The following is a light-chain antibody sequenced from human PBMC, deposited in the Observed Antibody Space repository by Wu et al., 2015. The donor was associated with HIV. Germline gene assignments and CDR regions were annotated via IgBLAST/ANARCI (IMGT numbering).Light chain of an antibody. Sequence: EIVLTQSPATLSLSPGESATLSCRASQSVSTYVAWYQQKPGQAPRLLIYDTSNRATGIPARFSGSGSGRDFTLTISSLEPEDFAVYFCQQRAYWPPSFGQGTKVEIK. V-gene: IGKV3-11*02. J-gene: IGKJ1*01. CDR1: QSVSTY. CDR3: QQRAYWPPS. CDR2: DTS.